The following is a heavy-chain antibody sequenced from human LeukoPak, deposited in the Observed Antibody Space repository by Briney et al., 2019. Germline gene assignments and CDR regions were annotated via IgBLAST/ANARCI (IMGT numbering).Heavy chain of an antibody. D-gene: IGHD3-10*01. CDR2: IYDSGST. V-gene: IGHV4-39*01. CDR1: GGSIRSSYYY. J-gene: IGHJ4*02. Sequence: PSETLSLTCTVSGGSIRSSYYYWGWIRQPPGKGLEWIGSIYDSGSTYYNPSLKSRVTISVDTSKNQFSLKLNSVTAADTAVYYCARARIGELSLFDYWGQGTLVTVSS. CDR3: ARARIGELSLFDY.